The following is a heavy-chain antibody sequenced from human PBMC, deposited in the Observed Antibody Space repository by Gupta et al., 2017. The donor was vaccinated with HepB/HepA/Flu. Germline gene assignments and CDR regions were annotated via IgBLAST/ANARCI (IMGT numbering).Heavy chain of an antibody. CDR3: AKGFCDSTSCYFPFDS. Sequence: QLQLQESGTGLVIPWETLSLTCSVSSGSINSKNFYWGWVRQPPGKGLEWIANIYYSGTTQYNPSLKNRATVSVDTSMNQFSLRLTSVTAADTAVYYCAKGFCDSTSCYFPFDSWGQGTLVTVSS. V-gene: IGHV4-39*01. J-gene: IGHJ4*02. CDR2: IYYSGTT. D-gene: IGHD2-2*01. CDR1: SGSINSKNFY.